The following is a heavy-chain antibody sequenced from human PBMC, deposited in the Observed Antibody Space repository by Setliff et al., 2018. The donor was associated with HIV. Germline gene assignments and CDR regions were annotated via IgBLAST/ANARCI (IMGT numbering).Heavy chain of an antibody. J-gene: IGHJ4*02. D-gene: IGHD4-4*01. V-gene: IGHV4-34*01. CDR1: GESLSGYS. CDR2: MNHGGST. Sequence: PSETLSLTCGVYGESLSGYSWNWIRQPPGKRLEWIGEMNHGGSTNYNPSLKSRVTMSVDTSKNHFSLNLTSVTAADTAVYYCARRGWNAYRAFDYWGQGPLVTVSS. CDR3: ARRGWNAYRAFDY.